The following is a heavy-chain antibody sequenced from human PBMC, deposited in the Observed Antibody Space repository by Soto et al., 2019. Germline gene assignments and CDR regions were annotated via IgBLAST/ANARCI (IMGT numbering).Heavy chain of an antibody. CDR3: ARGVESPGMKAFEI. CDR2: TYYRSKWYN. V-gene: IGHV6-1*01. J-gene: IGHJ3*02. D-gene: IGHD3-3*01. CDR1: GDSVSSNSAT. Sequence: PSQTLSLTCAISGDSVSSNSATWNWIRQSPSRGLEWLGRTYYRSKWYNDYAVSVKSRIAINPDTSENQFSLQLNSVTPEDTAVYYGARGVESPGMKAFEIWGQGTVVTVSS.